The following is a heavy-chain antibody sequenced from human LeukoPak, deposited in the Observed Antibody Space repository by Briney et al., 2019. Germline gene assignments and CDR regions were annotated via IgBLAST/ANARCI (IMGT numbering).Heavy chain of an antibody. CDR3: AKDRGPSYGGTPDYYYYGMDV. CDR1: GFPFSSYA. Sequence: GGSLRLSCAASGFPFSSYAMTWVRQAPGKGLEWVAVISYDGSNKYYADSVKGRLTISRDNSKNTLYLQMNSLRAEDTAVYYCAKDRGPSYGGTPDYYYYGMDVWGQGTTVTVSS. D-gene: IGHD4-23*01. V-gene: IGHV3-30*18. J-gene: IGHJ6*02. CDR2: ISYDGSNK.